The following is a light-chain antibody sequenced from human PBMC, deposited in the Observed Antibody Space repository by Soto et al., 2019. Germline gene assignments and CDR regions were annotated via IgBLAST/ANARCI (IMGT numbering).Light chain of an antibody. CDR3: QQYYSYPYT. V-gene: IGKV1-5*03. Sequence: DIQMTQSPSTLSASVGDRVSITCRASQSISIWLAWYQQKPRRAPKLLIYKASSLESGVPSRFSGSGSATEFTLTISSLQPDDFATYYCQQYYSYPYTFGQGTKLEIK. CDR1: QSISIW. J-gene: IGKJ2*01. CDR2: KAS.